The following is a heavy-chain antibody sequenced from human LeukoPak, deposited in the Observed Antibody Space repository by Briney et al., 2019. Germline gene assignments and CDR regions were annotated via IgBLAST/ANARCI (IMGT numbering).Heavy chain of an antibody. J-gene: IGHJ4*02. CDR3: ARVVVDTAMVFDY. CDR2: INSDGSST. CDR1: GFTFSSYW. V-gene: IGHV3-74*01. D-gene: IGHD5-18*01. Sequence: GGSLRLSCAASGFTFSSYWMHWVRQAPGKGLVWVSRINSDGSSTSYADSVKGRFTISRDKAKNTLYLQMNSLRAEDTAVYYCARVVVDTAMVFDYWGQGTLVTVSS.